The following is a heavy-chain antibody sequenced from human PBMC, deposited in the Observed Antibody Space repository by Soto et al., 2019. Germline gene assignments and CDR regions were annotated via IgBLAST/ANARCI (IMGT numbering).Heavy chain of an antibody. V-gene: IGHV3-23*01. CDR1: GFTFSNYA. J-gene: IGHJ4*02. Sequence: EVQLLESGGGLVQPGGSLRPSCEASGFTFSNYAMNWVRQAPGKGLEWVSTISTSGGNTNYADSVKGRFTISRDNSKNTVSLQMNSLRAEDTAVYYCAKAGYYNDRSGYYYFDYWGQGTLVTVSS. CDR3: AKAGYYNDRSGYYYFDY. CDR2: ISTSGGNT. D-gene: IGHD3-22*01.